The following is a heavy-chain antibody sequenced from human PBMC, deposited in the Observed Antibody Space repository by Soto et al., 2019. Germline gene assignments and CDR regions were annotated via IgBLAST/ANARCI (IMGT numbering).Heavy chain of an antibody. J-gene: IGHJ4*02. D-gene: IGHD3-9*01. CDR3: ARGELRYFDWLPYYFDY. V-gene: IGHV4-30-2*01. CDR2: IYHSGST. CDR1: GGSISSGGYS. Sequence: SETLSLTCAVSGGSISSGGYSWSWIRQPPGKGLEWIGYIYHSGSTYYNPSLKSRATISVDRSKNQFSLKLSSVTAADTAVYYCARGELRYFDWLPYYFDYWSQGTRVTVAA.